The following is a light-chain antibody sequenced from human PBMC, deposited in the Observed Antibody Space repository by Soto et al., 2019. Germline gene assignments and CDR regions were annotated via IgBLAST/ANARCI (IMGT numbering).Light chain of an antibody. V-gene: IGKV3-15*01. CDR2: GAS. CDR1: QSVSSK. CDR3: QQYGSSPWT. Sequence: IVMTQSPATLSVSPGEGATLSCRASQSVSSKLAWYQQKPGQAPRLLIYGASTRATGIPARFSGGRSGTDFTLTISRLEPEDFAVYYCQQYGSSPWTFGQGTKV. J-gene: IGKJ1*01.